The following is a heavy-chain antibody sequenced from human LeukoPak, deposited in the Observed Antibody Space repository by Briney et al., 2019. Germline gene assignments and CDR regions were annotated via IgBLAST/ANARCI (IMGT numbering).Heavy chain of an antibody. CDR2: INHSGST. Sequence: KPSETLSLTCAVYGGSFSGYYWSWIRQPPGKGLEWIGEINHSGSTNYIPSLKSRVTISVDTSKNQFSLKLSSVTAADTAVYYCARDVLHDAFDIWGQGTMVTVSS. D-gene: IGHD5-18*01. CDR3: ARDVLHDAFDI. J-gene: IGHJ3*02. CDR1: GGSFSGYY. V-gene: IGHV4-34*01.